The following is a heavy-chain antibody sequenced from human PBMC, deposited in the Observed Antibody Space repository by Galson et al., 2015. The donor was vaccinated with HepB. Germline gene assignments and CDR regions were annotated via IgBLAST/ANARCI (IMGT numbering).Heavy chain of an antibody. CDR3: ARVLTGEPGLVY. V-gene: IGHV1-45*02. J-gene: IGHJ4*02. Sequence: SVKVSCKASGYTFTYRYLHWVRQAPGQALEWMGWITPFNGNTNYAQKFQDRARDRSMSAAYLELSRLKSDDTAMYYCARVLTGEPGLVYWGQGTLVTVSS. CDR1: GYTFTYRY. CDR2: ITPFNGNT. D-gene: IGHD7-27*01.